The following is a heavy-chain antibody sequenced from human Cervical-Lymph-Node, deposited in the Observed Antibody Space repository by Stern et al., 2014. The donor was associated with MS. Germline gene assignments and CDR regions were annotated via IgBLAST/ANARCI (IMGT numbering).Heavy chain of an antibody. CDR1: GGSISSGDYY. J-gene: IGHJ5*02. V-gene: IGHV4-30-4*01. CDR3: ARVGLITMVRRSFDP. D-gene: IGHD3-10*01. Sequence: QLQLQESGPGLVKPSQTLPLTCTVSGGSISSGDYYWSWIRQPPGKGLEWIGYIYYSGSTYYNPSLKSRFTISVDTSKNQFSLKLSSVTAADTAVYYCARVGLITMVRRSFDPWGQGTLVTVSS. CDR2: IYYSGST.